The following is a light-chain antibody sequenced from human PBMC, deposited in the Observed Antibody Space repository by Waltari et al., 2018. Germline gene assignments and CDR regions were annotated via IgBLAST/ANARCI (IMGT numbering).Light chain of an antibody. CDR2: EVT. CDR1: SSDVGSYDL. J-gene: IGLJ1*01. V-gene: IGLV2-23*02. Sequence: HSALTQPASVSGPPGQSITISCSGSSSDVGSYDLVSWYQQHPGNAPKLIICEVTKRPSGVSNRVSGSKSGNTASLTISGLQAEDEGDYYCCSYAGTNTFVFGTGTKVTV. CDR3: CSYAGTNTFV.